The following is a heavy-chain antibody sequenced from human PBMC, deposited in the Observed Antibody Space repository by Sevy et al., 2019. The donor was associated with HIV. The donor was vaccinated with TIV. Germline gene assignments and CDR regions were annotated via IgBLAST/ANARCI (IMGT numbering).Heavy chain of an antibody. Sequence: SETLSLTCTVSGGSITSLYWNWIWQPPGKGLEWIANIYYNGHINYNPSLKSRVTLSLDTSKSQFSLRLSSVTAADTAMYYCAGENAWGRGYSWGQGTLVTVSS. D-gene: IGHD1-26*01. CDR3: AGENAWGRGYS. J-gene: IGHJ4*02. CDR2: IYYNGHI. V-gene: IGHV4-59*08. CDR1: GGSITSLY.